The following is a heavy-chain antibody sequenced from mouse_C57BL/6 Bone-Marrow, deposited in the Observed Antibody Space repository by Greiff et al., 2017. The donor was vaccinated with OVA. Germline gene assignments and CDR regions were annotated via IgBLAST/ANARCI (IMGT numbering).Heavy chain of an antibody. Sequence: DVQLQESGPGLVKPSQSLSLTCSVTGYSITSGYYWNWIRQFPGNKLEWMGYISYDGSNNYNPSLKNRISITRDTSKNQFFLKLNSVTTEDTATYYCARGDLLLRSYYAMDYWGQGTSVTVSS. J-gene: IGHJ4*01. V-gene: IGHV3-6*01. CDR3: ARGDLLLRSYYAMDY. D-gene: IGHD1-1*01. CDR1: GYSITSGYY. CDR2: ISYDGSN.